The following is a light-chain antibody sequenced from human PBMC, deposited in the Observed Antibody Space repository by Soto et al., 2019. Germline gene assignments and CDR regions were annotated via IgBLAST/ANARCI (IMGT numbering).Light chain of an antibody. CDR3: SSYTCSSPSYV. J-gene: IGLJ1*01. CDR2: DVT. CDR1: SSDVGGYKY. V-gene: IGLV2-14*01. Sequence: QSVLTQPASVSGSPGQSITTSCTGTSSDVGGYKYVSWYQQHPGKAPKLMIYDVTNRPSGVSDRFSGSKSGNTASLTISGLQAEDEADYYCSSYTCSSPSYVFGTGTKVTVL.